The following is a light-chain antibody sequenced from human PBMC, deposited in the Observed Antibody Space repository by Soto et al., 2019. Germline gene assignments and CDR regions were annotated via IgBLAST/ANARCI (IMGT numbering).Light chain of an antibody. V-gene: IGKV1-39*01. J-gene: IGKJ1*01. CDR2: SAS. CDR3: QQSYSSPPT. Sequence: DIHLTHSPSSLSASVEDRVIITCRASQSISNHLNWYQQKPGKAPKLLIFSASSLQSGVASRFSGSRSGPDFTLTISSLQPEDVATYYCQQSYSSPPTFGQGTKVDIK. CDR1: QSISNH.